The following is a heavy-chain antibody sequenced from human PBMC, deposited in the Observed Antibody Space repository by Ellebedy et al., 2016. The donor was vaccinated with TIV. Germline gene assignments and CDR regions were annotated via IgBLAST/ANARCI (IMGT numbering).Heavy chain of an antibody. CDR1: GYNFSTFP. Sequence: ASVKVSCKASGYNFSTFPMSWVRQAPGQRPEWMGGVIPNFGTPKYAQQFQGRVTITADESTNQAYLELTSLGSEDTAVYYCARHSSTTYYYYSAMDVWGQGTTVAVTS. V-gene: IGHV1-69*13. J-gene: IGHJ6*02. D-gene: IGHD2-2*01. CDR2: VIPNFGTP. CDR3: ARHSSTTYYYYSAMDV.